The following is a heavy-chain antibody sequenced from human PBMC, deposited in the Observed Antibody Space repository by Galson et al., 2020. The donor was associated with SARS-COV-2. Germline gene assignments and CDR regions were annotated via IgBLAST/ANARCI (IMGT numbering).Heavy chain of an antibody. CDR3: ARKDYYGSGNDV. V-gene: IGHV3-20*04. D-gene: IGHD3-10*01. Sequence: GGSLRLSCAASGFIFDDYGMTWVRQVPGKGLEWVSGINWSGGTTVYADSVKGRFTISRDNAKNSLYLQINSLRVEDTAFYYCARKDYYGSGNDVWGQGTTVTVSS. CDR1: GFIFDDYG. J-gene: IGHJ6*02. CDR2: INWSGGTT.